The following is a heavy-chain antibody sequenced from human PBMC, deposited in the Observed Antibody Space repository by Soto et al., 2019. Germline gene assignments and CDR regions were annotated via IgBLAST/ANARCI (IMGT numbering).Heavy chain of an antibody. Sequence: SETLSLTCTVSGGSISSGGYYWSWIRQHPGKGLEWIGYIYYSGSTYYNPSLESRVTISVDTSKNQFSLKLSSVTAADTAVYYCARYGRDGYTWGSWFDPWGQGTLVTVSS. V-gene: IGHV4-31*03. CDR1: GGSISSGGYY. J-gene: IGHJ5*02. D-gene: IGHD5-12*01. CDR2: IYYSGST. CDR3: ARYGRDGYTWGSWFDP.